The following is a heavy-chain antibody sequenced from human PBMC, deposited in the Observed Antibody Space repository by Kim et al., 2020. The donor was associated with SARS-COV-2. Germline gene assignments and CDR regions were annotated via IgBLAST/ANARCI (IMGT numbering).Heavy chain of an antibody. CDR1: GGSISSYY. Sequence: SETLSLTCTVSGGSISSYYWSWIRQPAGKGLEWIGRIYTSGSTNYNPSLKSRVTMSVDTSKNQFSLKLSSVTAADTAVYYCARDDCSSTSCYAFDIWGQGTMVTVSS. D-gene: IGHD2-2*01. J-gene: IGHJ3*02. CDR2: IYTSGST. V-gene: IGHV4-4*07. CDR3: ARDDCSSTSCYAFDI.